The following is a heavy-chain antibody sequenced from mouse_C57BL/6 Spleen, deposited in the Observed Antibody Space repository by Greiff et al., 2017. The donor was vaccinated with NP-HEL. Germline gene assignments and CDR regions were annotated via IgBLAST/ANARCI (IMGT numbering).Heavy chain of an antibody. CDR2: ISNGGGST. CDR1: GFTFSDYY. Sequence: EVHLVESGGGLVQPGGSLKLSCAASGFTFSDYYMYWVRQTPEKRLEWVAYISNGGGSTYYPDTVKGRFTISRDNAKNTRYLQMSRLTSEDTAMYDCARQGDVDPAWFAYWGQGTLVTVSA. J-gene: IGHJ3*01. CDR3: ARQGDVDPAWFAY. V-gene: IGHV5-12*01.